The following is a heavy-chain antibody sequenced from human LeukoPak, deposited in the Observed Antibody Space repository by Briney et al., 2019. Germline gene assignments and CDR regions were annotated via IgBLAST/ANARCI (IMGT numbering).Heavy chain of an antibody. V-gene: IGHV3-23*01. J-gene: IGHJ4*02. CDR2: ISGSGGST. CDR3: ATYPSGSYRNYYFDY. D-gene: IGHD1-26*01. CDR1: GFTFSSYA. Sequence: PGGSLRLSCAASGFTFSSYAMSWVRQAPGKGLEWVSAISGSGGSTYYADSVKGRFTISRDNSKNTLYLQMNSLRAEGTAVYYCATYPSGSYRNYYFDYWGQGTLVTVSS.